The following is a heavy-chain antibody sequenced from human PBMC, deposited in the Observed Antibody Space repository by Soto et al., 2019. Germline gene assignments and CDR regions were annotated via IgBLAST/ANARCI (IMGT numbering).Heavy chain of an antibody. CDR2: IIPIFGTA. CDR1: GGTFSSYA. D-gene: IGHD3-10*01. Sequence: QVQLVQSGAEVKKPGSSVKVSRKASGGTFSSYAISWVRQAPGQGLEWMGGIIPIFGTANYAQKFQGRVTITADKSTSTAYMELSSLRSEDTAVYYCAREVTMVRGAYYYYGMDVWGQGTTVTVSS. J-gene: IGHJ6*02. CDR3: AREVTMVRGAYYYYGMDV. V-gene: IGHV1-69*06.